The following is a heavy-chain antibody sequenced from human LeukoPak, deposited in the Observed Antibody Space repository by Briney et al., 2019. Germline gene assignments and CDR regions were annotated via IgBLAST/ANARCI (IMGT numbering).Heavy chain of an antibody. Sequence: QPGGSLRLSCAASGFTFSSYGMSWVRQAPGKGLEWVSAISGSGGSTYYADSVKGRFTISRDNSKNTLYLQMNSLRAEDTAVYYCAREKFPLLIYFDYWGQGTLVTVSS. CDR3: AREKFPLLIYFDY. CDR2: ISGSGGST. J-gene: IGHJ4*02. CDR1: GFTFSSYG. D-gene: IGHD2-15*01. V-gene: IGHV3-23*01.